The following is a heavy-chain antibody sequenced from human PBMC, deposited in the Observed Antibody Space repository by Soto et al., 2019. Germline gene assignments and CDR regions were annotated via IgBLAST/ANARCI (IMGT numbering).Heavy chain of an antibody. Sequence: SETLSLTCTVSGVSISTSSYFWGWIRQPPGKGLEWIASIYHGGSTYYNPSLNSRVTLSIDMTNNHVSLILNSVTAADTAVYYCARVGPWVPYYYDSSPYTFENWFDPWGQGTLVTVSS. V-gene: IGHV4-39*02. CDR1: GVSISTSSYF. CDR3: ARVGPWVPYYYDSSPYTFENWFDP. J-gene: IGHJ5*02. CDR2: IYHGGST. D-gene: IGHD3-22*01.